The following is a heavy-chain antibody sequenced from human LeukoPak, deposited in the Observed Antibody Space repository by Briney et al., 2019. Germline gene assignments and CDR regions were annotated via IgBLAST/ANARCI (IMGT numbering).Heavy chain of an antibody. CDR2: INPGGDNT. V-gene: IGHV1-46*01. D-gene: IGHD5-24*01. Sequence: ASVKVSCKASGYTFTSYGISWVRQAPGQRPEWMGLINPGGDNTNYAQNFQGRVTMTSDTSTSTVYMELSSLRSEDTAIYYCARIRDGYNDAYDIWGQGTVVTVPS. J-gene: IGHJ3*02. CDR3: ARIRDGYNDAYDI. CDR1: GYTFTSYG.